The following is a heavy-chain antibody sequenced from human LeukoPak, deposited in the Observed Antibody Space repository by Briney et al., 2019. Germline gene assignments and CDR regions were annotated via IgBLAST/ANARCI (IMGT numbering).Heavy chain of an antibody. CDR3: AKDHYWSIDY. V-gene: IGHV3-74*01. CDR1: GFYFSSNW. D-gene: IGHD3-3*01. CDR2: IKGDGIST. Sequence: GGSLRLSRAASGFYFSSNWMHWVRHAPGRGLVWVSRIKGDGISTNYADSVKGRFTISRDIAKNTLYLQMNSLRAEDTGVYYCAKDHYWSIDYWGRGTLVTVSS. J-gene: IGHJ4*02.